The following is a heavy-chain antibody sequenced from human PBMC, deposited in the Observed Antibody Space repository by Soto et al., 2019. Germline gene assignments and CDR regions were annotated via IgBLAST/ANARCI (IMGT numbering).Heavy chain of an antibody. J-gene: IGHJ4*02. D-gene: IGHD3-16*01. CDR3: AIYSNSARPAFLYDRRAYYCDY. CDR1: GYSFTNYL. CDR2: IDPSDSYT. Sequence: GESLKISFKGSGYSFTNYLISWVRQMPVKGLEWMGRIDPSDSYTNYSPSFQGHVTISVDKSTSTAYLQWSSLKASDTAMYYCAIYSNSARPAFLYDRRAYYCDYWGQGTLVPV. V-gene: IGHV5-10-1*01.